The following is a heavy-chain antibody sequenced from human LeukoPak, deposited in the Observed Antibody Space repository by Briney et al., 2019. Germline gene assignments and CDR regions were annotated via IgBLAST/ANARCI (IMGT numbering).Heavy chain of an antibody. CDR2: IWYDGSNK. CDR3: VRPLAYNSWSWFDY. J-gene: IGHJ4*02. Sequence: GGSLRLSCAASGFTFSTYGMHWVRQAPGKGLEWVAVIWYDGSNKYYADSVKGRFTISRDNSKNTLYLQMNSLRAEDTAVYYCVRPLAYNSWSWFDYWGQGTLVTVSS. V-gene: IGHV3-33*01. D-gene: IGHD6-6*01. CDR1: GFTFSTYG.